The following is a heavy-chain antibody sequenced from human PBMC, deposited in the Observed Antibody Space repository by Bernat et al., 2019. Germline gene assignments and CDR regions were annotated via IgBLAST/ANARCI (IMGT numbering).Heavy chain of an antibody. D-gene: IGHD3-22*01. Sequence: EVQLVESGGGLVKPGGSLRLSCAASGFTFSNAWMNWVRQAPGKGLEWVGRIKSKTDGGTTDYAAPVKGRFTISRDDSKNTLYLQMNSLKTEDTAVYYCTTDPSSGTTGAFVYWGQGTLVTVSS. CDR1: GFTFSNAW. J-gene: IGHJ4*02. CDR3: TTDPSSGTTGAFVY. CDR2: IKSKTDGGTT. V-gene: IGHV3-15*07.